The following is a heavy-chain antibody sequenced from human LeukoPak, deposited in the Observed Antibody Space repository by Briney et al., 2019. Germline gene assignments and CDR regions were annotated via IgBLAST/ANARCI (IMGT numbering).Heavy chain of an antibody. V-gene: IGHV3-30*18. J-gene: IGHJ4*02. Sequence: GGSLRLSCATSGFTFSNYGMHWVRQAPGKGLEWVAVISYDGSNKYYADSVKGRFTISRDNSKNTLYLQMNSLRPEDAAVYYCANIPLWGQGTPVTVSS. D-gene: IGHD2-2*02. CDR3: ANIPL. CDR2: ISYDGSNK. CDR1: GFTFSNYG.